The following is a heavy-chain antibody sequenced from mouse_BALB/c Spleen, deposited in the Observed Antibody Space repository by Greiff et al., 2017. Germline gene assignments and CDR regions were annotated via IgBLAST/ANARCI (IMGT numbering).Heavy chain of an antibody. CDR3: TPYYYGIRGLLDV. CDR1: GFTFSNYW. CDR2: IRLKSNNYAT. Sequence: EVQGVESGGGLVPPGGSMKFSCVASGFTFSNYWMNWVRQSPEKGLEWVAEIRLKSNNYATHYAESVKGRFTISRDDSRSSVYLQMNNLRAEDTGIYCCTPYYYGIRGLLDVWGAGTTVTVSA. D-gene: IGHD1-1*01. J-gene: IGHJ1*01. V-gene: IGHV6-6*02.